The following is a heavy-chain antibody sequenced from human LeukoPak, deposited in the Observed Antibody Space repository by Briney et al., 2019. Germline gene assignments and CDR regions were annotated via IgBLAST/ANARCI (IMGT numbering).Heavy chain of an antibody. D-gene: IGHD1-26*01. CDR3: ARASLGSYYYFDY. J-gene: IGHJ4*02. CDR1: GGSISSYY. CDR2: INTSGST. Sequence: SETLSLTCTVSGGSISSYYWSWIRQPAGKGLEWIGCINTSGSTNYHPSLKSRFTMSVNTSKNQFSLKLSSVTAADTAVYYCARASLGSYYYFDYWGQGTLVTVSS. V-gene: IGHV4-4*07.